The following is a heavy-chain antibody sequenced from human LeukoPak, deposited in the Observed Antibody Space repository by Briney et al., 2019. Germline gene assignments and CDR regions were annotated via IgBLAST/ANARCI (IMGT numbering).Heavy chain of an antibody. V-gene: IGHV4-30-2*01. CDR3: ARVSSSWYNWFDP. CDR2: IYHSGST. CDR1: GGSISSGGYS. Sequence: PSQTLSLTCAVSGGSISSGGYSWSWIRQPPGKGLEWIGYIYHSGSTYYNPSLKSRVTISVDRSKNQFSLKLSSVTAADTAVYYCARVSSSWYNWFDPWGQGTLVTVSS. J-gene: IGHJ5*02. D-gene: IGHD6-13*01.